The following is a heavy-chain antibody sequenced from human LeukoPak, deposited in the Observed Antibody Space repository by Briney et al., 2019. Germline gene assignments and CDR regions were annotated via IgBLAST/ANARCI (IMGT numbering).Heavy chain of an antibody. J-gene: IGHJ4*02. V-gene: IGHV3-48*01. CDR2: ISSSSSTI. CDR1: GFTFSSYS. CDR3: ARWGSYSSLDY. Sequence: GGSLRLSCATSGFTFSSYSMNWVRQAPGKGLDWVSYISSSSSTIYYADSVKGRFTISRDNSKNTLYLQMNSLRAEDTAVYYCARWGSYSSLDYWGQGTLVTVSS. D-gene: IGHD6-19*01.